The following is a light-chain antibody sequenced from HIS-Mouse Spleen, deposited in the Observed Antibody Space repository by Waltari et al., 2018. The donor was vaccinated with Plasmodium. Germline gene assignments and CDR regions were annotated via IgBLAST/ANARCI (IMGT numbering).Light chain of an antibody. CDR2: SNN. CDR1: ISSTRSTT. CDR3: AAWDDSLNGVV. J-gene: IGLJ2*01. Sequence: QSVLTQPPSASGTPGQRVTISFSRSISSTRSTTVTWYQQLPGTAPKLLIYSNNQRPSGVPDRFSGSKSGTSASLAISGLQSEDEADYYCAAWDDSLNGVVFAGGTKLTVL. V-gene: IGLV1-44*01.